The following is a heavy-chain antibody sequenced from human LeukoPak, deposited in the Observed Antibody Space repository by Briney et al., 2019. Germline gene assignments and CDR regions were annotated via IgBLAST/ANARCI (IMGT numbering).Heavy chain of an antibody. J-gene: IGHJ4*02. Sequence: GGSLRLSCAASGFTFSSYAMSWARQAPGKGLEWVSAISGSGGSTYYADSVKGRFTISRDNSKNTLYLQMTSLRAEDTAVYYCAKPLRVFSGSPPPWDHWGQGTLVTVSS. V-gene: IGHV3-23*01. CDR2: ISGSGGST. CDR1: GFTFSSYA. D-gene: IGHD1-26*01. CDR3: AKPLRVFSGSPPPWDH.